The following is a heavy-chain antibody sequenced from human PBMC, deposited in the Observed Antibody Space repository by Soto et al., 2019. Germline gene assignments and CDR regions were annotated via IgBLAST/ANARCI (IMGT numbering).Heavy chain of an antibody. J-gene: IGHJ6*03. CDR2: IYYSGST. V-gene: IGHV4-31*01. Sequence: ILSLTCTVSGGSISSGGCYWSWIRQHPGKGQEWIGYIYYSGSTYYNPSLKSQVTISVDTSKNQFSLKLSSVTAADTAVYYCARVTGYDFDDYYYYYMDVWGKGTTVTVSS. D-gene: IGHD5-12*01. CDR3: ARVTGYDFDDYYYYYMDV. CDR1: GGSISSGGCY.